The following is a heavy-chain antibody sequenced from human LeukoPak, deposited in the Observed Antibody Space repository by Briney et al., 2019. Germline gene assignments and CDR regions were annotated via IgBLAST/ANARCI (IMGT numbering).Heavy chain of an antibody. CDR2: IYTSGYA. J-gene: IGHJ3*02. CDR3: ARGRSGLRDDAFDI. CDR1: GDSINNYY. Sequence: SETLSLTCTVSGDSINNYYWSWIRQPAGKGLEWIGRIYTSGYADYNPSLNSRVTMSVDTSKNQFSLKLISVTAADTAMYYCARGRSGLRDDAFDIWGRGTMVTVSS. D-gene: IGHD4-17*01. V-gene: IGHV4-4*07.